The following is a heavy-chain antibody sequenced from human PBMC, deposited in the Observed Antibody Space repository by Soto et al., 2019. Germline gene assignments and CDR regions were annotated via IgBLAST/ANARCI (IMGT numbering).Heavy chain of an antibody. D-gene: IGHD2-15*01. CDR3: GRLSDCDGRRCGPVDL. V-gene: IGHV4-31*03. J-gene: IGHJ5*02. CDR2: ISFRGNI. Sequence: QVQLQESGPGLGKPSETLSLTCSVSGASINSAGFYWAWIRHLPEKGLEWIGHISFRGNIYHNPSLTRRISSSSVSSASQFYLSLISVTAADTAVYYCGRLSDCDGRRCGPVDLGGQGAPRTVAS. CDR1: GASINSAGFY.